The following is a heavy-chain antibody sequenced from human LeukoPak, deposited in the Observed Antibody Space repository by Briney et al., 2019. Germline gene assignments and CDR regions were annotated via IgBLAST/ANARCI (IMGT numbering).Heavy chain of an antibody. CDR1: GASFSGYY. CDR2: INHSGST. CDR3: AREIAAAGTAYGQ. J-gene: IGHJ4*02. V-gene: IGHV4-34*01. D-gene: IGHD6-13*01. Sequence: PSETLSLTCAVYGASFSGYYWSWVRQPPGKGLEWIGEINHSGSTNYNPSLKSRVTISVDTSKNQFSLKLRSMTAADTAVYYCAREIAAAGTAYGQWGQETLVTVSS.